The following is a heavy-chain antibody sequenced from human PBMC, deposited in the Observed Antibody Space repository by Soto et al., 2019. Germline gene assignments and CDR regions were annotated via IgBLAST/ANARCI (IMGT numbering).Heavy chain of an antibody. D-gene: IGHD4-17*01. Sequence: QVQLVQSGAEVKKPGASVKVSCKASGYTFTTYDISWVRQAPGQGLEWMGWISAFNGNTNYAQKLQGRVTMTTDTPPSTAYMELRSLRSDDTAVDYCARAVSNFYHYSYMAGWGKGTTVTVYS. CDR1: GYTFTTYD. CDR3: ARAVSNFYHYSYMAG. CDR2: ISAFNGNT. V-gene: IGHV1-18*01. J-gene: IGHJ6*03.